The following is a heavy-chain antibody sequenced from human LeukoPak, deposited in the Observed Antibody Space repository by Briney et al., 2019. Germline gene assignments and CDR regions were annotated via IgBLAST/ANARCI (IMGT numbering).Heavy chain of an antibody. CDR3: AGELGYCRGGDY. V-gene: IGHV3-48*03. D-gene: IGHD2-15*01. Sequence: QPGGSLRLSCAASGFTFSSYEMNWVRQAPGKGLEWVSYISDSGSTIHYADSVKGRFTISRDNAKNSLYLQMNSLRAEDTAVYYCAGELGYCRGGDYWGQGTLATVSS. CDR2: ISDSGSTI. J-gene: IGHJ4*02. CDR1: GFTFSSYE.